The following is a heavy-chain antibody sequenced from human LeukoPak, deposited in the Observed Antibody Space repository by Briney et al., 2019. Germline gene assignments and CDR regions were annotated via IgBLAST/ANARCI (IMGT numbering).Heavy chain of an antibody. J-gene: IGHJ3*02. Sequence: ASVKVSCKASGYIFSNFFSSYGITWVRQAPGQGLEWMGWISAYNGNTNYAQKLQGRVTMTTDTSTSTAYMELRSLRSDDTAVYYCASNIDDAAFDIWGQGTMVTVSS. CDR1: GYIFSNFFSSYG. D-gene: IGHD3-16*01. CDR3: ASNIDDAAFDI. V-gene: IGHV1-18*01. CDR2: ISAYNGNT.